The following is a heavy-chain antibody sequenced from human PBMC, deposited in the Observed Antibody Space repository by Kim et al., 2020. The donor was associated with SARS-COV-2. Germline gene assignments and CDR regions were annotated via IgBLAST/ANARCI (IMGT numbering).Heavy chain of an antibody. V-gene: IGHV1-46*01. Sequence: KFQGRVTMTRGTSTSTVYMELSSLRSEDTAVYYCARDRRILRFHAYAFDIWGQGTMVTVSS. D-gene: IGHD3-9*01. CDR3: ARDRRILRFHAYAFDI. J-gene: IGHJ3*02.